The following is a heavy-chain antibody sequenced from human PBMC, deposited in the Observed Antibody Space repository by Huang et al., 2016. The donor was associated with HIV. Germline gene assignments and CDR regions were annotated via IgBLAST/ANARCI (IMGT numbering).Heavy chain of an antibody. Sequence: VESGGRLVQPGGSIRLSCVGSTFSFGAYWMSWVRQTPGKGREWVANIKQDESEKYYVESVKGRFNISRDNAKKILCLQMDNVRVEDTATYYCATKTGAMDIWGQGTAVTVS. D-gene: IGHD1-7*01. CDR3: ATKTGAMDI. V-gene: IGHV3-7*01. J-gene: IGHJ6*02. CDR1: TFSFGAYW. CDR2: IKQDESEK.